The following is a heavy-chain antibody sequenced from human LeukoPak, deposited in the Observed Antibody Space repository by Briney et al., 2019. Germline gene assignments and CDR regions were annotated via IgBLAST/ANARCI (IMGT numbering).Heavy chain of an antibody. J-gene: IGHJ3*02. Sequence: SETLSLTCAVSGGSISSSNWWSWVRQPPGKGLEWIGEIYHSGSTNYNPSLKSRVTISVDKSKNQFSLKLSSVTAADTAVYYCARDEGDGYDEDAFDIWGQGTMVTVSS. CDR3: ARDEGDGYDEDAFDI. CDR2: IYHSGST. D-gene: IGHD5-24*01. V-gene: IGHV4-4*02. CDR1: GGSISSSNW.